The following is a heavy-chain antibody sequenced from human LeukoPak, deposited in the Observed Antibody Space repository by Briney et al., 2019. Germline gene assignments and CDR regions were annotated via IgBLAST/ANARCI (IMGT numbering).Heavy chain of an antibody. Sequence: PSETLSLTCTVSGGSIRSYYWSWIRQPPGKGLEWIGYLDDSGSTNYNPSLKSRVIISVDTSKTQFSLKLNSVTAADTAVYYCARHMSYYYYYGMDVWGQATTVTVSS. V-gene: IGHV4-59*08. CDR3: ARHMSYYYYYGMDV. CDR1: GGSIRSYY. J-gene: IGHJ6*02. D-gene: IGHD3-10*02. CDR2: LDDSGST.